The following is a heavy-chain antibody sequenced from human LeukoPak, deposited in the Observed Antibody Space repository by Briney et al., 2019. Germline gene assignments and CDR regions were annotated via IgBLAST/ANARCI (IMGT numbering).Heavy chain of an antibody. CDR2: IYYSGST. CDR3: ARVRRLVGATRAAFDI. Sequence: SSETLSLTCTVSGGSISSTNYYWGWIRQPPGKGLEWIGSIYYSGSTYYNPSLKSRDTISVDTSKNQFSLKLSSVTAADTAVYYCARVRRLVGATRAAFDIWGQGTMVTVSS. D-gene: IGHD1-26*01. CDR1: GGSISSTNYY. V-gene: IGHV4-39*01. J-gene: IGHJ3*02.